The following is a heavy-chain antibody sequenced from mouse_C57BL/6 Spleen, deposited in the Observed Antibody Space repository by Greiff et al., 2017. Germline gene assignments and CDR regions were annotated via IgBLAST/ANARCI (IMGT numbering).Heavy chain of an antibody. J-gene: IGHJ4*01. Sequence: EVKLVESGPGMVKPSQSLSLTCTVTGYSITSGYDWHWIRHFPGNKLEWMGYISYSGSTNYNPSLKSRISITHDTSKNHFFLKLNSVTTEDTATYYCARAGAYYGPDYYAMDYWGQGTSVTVSS. CDR3: ARAGAYYGPDYYAMDY. CDR2: ISYSGST. D-gene: IGHD1-2*01. V-gene: IGHV3-1*01. CDR1: GYSITSGYD.